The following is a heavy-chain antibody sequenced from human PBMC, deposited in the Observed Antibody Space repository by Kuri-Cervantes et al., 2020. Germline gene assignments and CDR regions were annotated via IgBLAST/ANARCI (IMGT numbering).Heavy chain of an antibody. J-gene: IGHJ4*02. Sequence: GESLKISCAASGFTFSGQNMNWVRQAPGKGLEWVSSISTTGSYMYYSDSVKGRFTISRDNAKNSLYLQMNSLRAEDTAVYYCARIGYSSGWTNFDYWGQGTLVTVSS. V-gene: IGHV3-21*01. CDR1: GFTFSGQN. CDR3: ARIGYSSGWTNFDY. CDR2: ISTTGSYM. D-gene: IGHD6-19*01.